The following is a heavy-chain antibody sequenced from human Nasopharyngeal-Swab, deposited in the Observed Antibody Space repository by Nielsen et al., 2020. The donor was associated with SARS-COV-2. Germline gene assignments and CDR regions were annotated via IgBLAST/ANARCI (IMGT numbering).Heavy chain of an antibody. J-gene: IGHJ1*01. CDR3: AKDFYYDSSGPPSVQH. Sequence: SMKISCAASGFTFDDYAMHWVRQATGKGLEWVSGISWNSGSIGYADSVKGRFTISRDNAKNSLYLQMNSLRAEDTALYYCAKDFYYDSSGPPSVQHWGQGTLVTVSS. CDR1: GFTFDDYA. D-gene: IGHD3-22*01. V-gene: IGHV3-9*01. CDR2: ISWNSGSI.